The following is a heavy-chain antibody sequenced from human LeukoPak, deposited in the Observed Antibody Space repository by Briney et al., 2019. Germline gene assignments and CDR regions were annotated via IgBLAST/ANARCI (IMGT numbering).Heavy chain of an antibody. J-gene: IGHJ5*02. V-gene: IGHV4-39*07. Sequence: PSETLSLTCTVSGGSISSSSYYWGWIRQPPGKGLEWIGSIYYSGSTYYNPSLKSRVTISVDTSKNQFSLKLSSVTAADTAVYYCARVTYLWQWLANWFDPWGQGTLVTVSS. D-gene: IGHD6-19*01. CDR3: ARVTYLWQWLANWFDP. CDR2: IYYSGST. CDR1: GGSISSSSYY.